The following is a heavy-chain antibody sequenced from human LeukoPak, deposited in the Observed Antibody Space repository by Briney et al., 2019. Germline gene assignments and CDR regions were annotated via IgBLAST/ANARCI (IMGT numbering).Heavy chain of an antibody. J-gene: IGHJ4*02. CDR1: GGSISSYY. D-gene: IGHD3-10*02. Sequence: PSETLSLTCTVSGGSISSYYWSWIRQPPGKGLEWIGYIYYSGSTNYNPSLKSRVTISVDTSKNQFSLKLSSVTAADAAVYYCARDDVRGVILDWGQGTLVTVSS. CDR2: IYYSGST. CDR3: ARDDVRGVILD. V-gene: IGHV4-59*01.